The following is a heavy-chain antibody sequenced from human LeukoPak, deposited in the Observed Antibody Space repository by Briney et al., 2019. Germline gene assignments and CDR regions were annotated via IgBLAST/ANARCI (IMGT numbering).Heavy chain of an antibody. CDR3: ATDSRGSTSWDYFDY. CDR2: IIPIFGTA. Sequence: SVKVSCKASGGTFSSYAISWVRQAPGQGLEWMGGIIPIFGTANYAQKFQGRVTITADESTSTAHMELSSLRSEDTAVYYCATDSRGSTSWDYFDYWGQGTLVTVSS. D-gene: IGHD2-2*01. J-gene: IGHJ4*02. CDR1: GGTFSSYA. V-gene: IGHV1-69*13.